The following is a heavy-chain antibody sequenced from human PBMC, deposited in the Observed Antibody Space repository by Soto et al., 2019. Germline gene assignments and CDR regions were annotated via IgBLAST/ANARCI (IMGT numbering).Heavy chain of an antibody. Sequence: TLSLTCTVSGGSISSGGYYWNWIRQHPGKGLEWIGYIYYIGSTYYNPSLKSRVTISVDTSKNQFSLKLSSVTAADTAVYYCARGGYDIDGYYYYYGMDVWGQGTTVTVSS. CDR2: IYYIGST. CDR1: GGSISSGGYY. J-gene: IGHJ6*02. CDR3: ARGGYDIDGYYYYYGMDV. V-gene: IGHV4-31*03. D-gene: IGHD3-9*01.